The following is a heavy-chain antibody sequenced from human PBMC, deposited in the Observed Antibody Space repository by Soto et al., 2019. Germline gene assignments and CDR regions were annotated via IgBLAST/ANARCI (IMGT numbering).Heavy chain of an antibody. Sequence: GESLKISCKGSGYSFTSYWIGWVRQMPGKGLEWMGIIYPGDSDTRYSPSFQGQVTISADKSISTAYLQWSSLKASDTAMYYCASSTSTYCSGGSCYNQALYFDYWGQGTLVTVSS. V-gene: IGHV5-51*01. CDR2: IYPGDSDT. CDR1: GYSFTSYW. CDR3: ASSTSTYCSGGSCYNQALYFDY. D-gene: IGHD2-15*01. J-gene: IGHJ4*02.